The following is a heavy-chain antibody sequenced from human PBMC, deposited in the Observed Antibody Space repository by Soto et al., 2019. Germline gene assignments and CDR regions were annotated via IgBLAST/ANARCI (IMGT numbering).Heavy chain of an antibody. V-gene: IGHV4-34*01. CDR3: ASGVSSGVVITTFHYYYYGMDV. D-gene: IGHD3-22*01. CDR1: GGSFSGYY. Sequence: PSETLSLTCAVYGGSFSGYYWSWIRQPPGKGLEWIGEINHSGSTNYNPSLKSRVTISVDTSKNQFSLKLSSVTAADTAAYYCASGVSSGVVITTFHYYYYGMDVWGQGTTVTVSS. CDR2: INHSGST. J-gene: IGHJ6*02.